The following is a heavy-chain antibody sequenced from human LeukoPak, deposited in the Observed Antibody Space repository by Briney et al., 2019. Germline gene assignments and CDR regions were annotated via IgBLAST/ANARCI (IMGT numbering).Heavy chain of an antibody. CDR1: GYIFSNYW. CDR3: ARRDYYDFSGSTRAAFDF. CDR2: IYPGGSDI. V-gene: IGHV5-51*01. D-gene: IGHD3-22*01. Sequence: GESLKISCKGSGYIFSNYWIGWVRQLPGKGLECMGMIYPGGSDITYSPSFQGQVIFSVDKSINTAYLQWSSLKASDTAIYYCARRDYYDFSGSTRAAFDFWGQGTIVTVSS. J-gene: IGHJ3*01.